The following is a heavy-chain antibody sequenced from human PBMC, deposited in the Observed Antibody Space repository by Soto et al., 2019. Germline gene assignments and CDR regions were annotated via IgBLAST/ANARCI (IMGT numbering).Heavy chain of an antibody. J-gene: IGHJ4*02. Sequence: EVQLLESGGGLVQPGGSLRLSCVASRFDFSSYEMSWVRQAAGKGLEWVSRVSLTGDRTNYAGSVKGRFTVSRDNFKNALYLEMDSLRPDDTAIYYCVRGGGYCTPTSCAIDSWGRGTPVTVSS. D-gene: IGHD2-8*01. CDR1: RFDFSSYE. V-gene: IGHV3-23*01. CDR2: VSLTGDRT. CDR3: VRGGGYCTPTSCAIDS.